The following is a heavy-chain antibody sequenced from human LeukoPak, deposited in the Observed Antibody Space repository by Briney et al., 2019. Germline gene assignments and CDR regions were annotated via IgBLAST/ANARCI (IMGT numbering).Heavy chain of an antibody. CDR3: ARESANCRGASCPPDCHCYYLDV. D-gene: IGHD2-15*01. CDR2: ISSAGTYI. CDR1: GFTFIGDD. J-gene: IGHJ6*03. Sequence: PGGSLSLSCAACGFTFIGDDIDWVRQAPGKGLEWVSCISSAGTYIYYADSVKGRFTISRDNAKNAVYLQMKSLWAEDTAVYYCARESANCRGASCPPDCHCYYLDVWGRGTTVTVSS. V-gene: IGHV3-21*01.